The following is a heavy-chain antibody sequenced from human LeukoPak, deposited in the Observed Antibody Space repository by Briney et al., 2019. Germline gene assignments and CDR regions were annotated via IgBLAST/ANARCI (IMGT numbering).Heavy chain of an antibody. CDR2: IKQDGSDK. Sequence: GGSLRLSCAASGFTFSSYWMSWVRQAPGKGLEWVANIKQDGSDKYYVDSVKGRFTISRDNAKNSLYLQMNSLRAEDTAVYYCASHTGIAAAGLDYWGQRTLVTVSS. D-gene: IGHD6-13*01. J-gene: IGHJ4*02. V-gene: IGHV3-7*01. CDR1: GFTFSSYW. CDR3: ASHTGIAAAGLDY.